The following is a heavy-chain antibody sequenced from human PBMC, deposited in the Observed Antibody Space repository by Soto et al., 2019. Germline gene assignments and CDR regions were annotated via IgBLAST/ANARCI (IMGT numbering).Heavy chain of an antibody. Sequence: PSETLSLTCTVSGGSISSYYWSWIRQPPGKGLEWIGYIYYSGSTNYNPSLKSRVTISVDTSKNQFSLKLSSVTAADTAVYYCARDWRSSSWQTEHFDPRGQGTLVTVSS. CDR3: ARDWRSSSWQTEHFDP. V-gene: IGHV4-59*01. J-gene: IGHJ5*02. CDR2: IYYSGST. D-gene: IGHD6-13*01. CDR1: GGSISSYY.